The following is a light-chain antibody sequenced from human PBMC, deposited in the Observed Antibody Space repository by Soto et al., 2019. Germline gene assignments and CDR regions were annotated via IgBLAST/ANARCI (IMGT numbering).Light chain of an antibody. J-gene: IGLJ2*01. CDR3: SSFAGGNAV. CDR2: EVT. Sequence: QSVLTQPPSASGSLGQSVAISCTGTSSDVGGYNYVSGYQQHPGKSPKLIIYEVTQRPSGVPGRFSGSKSGNTASLTVSGLQAEDEAEYYCSSFAGGNAVFGGGTKLTVL. CDR1: SSDVGGYNY. V-gene: IGLV2-8*01.